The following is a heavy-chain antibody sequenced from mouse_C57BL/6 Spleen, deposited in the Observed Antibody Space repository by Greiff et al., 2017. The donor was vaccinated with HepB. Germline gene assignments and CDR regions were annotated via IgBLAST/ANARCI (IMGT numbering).Heavy chain of an antibody. CDR1: GFNIKDDY. CDR2: IDPENGDT. CDR3: TTKTTVVATGDY. J-gene: IGHJ2*01. Sequence: VQLQQSGAELVRPGASVKLSCTASGFNIKDDYMHWVKQRPEQGLEWIGWIDPENGDTEYASKFQGKATITADTSSNTAYLQLSSLTSEDTAVYYCTTKTTVVATGDYGGQGTTLTVSS. V-gene: IGHV14-4*01. D-gene: IGHD1-1*01.